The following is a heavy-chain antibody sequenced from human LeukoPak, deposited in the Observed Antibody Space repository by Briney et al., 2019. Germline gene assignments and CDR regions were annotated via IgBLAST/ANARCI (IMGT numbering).Heavy chain of an antibody. J-gene: IGHJ6*04. D-gene: IGHD3-10*02. CDR2: ISSSGRTI. V-gene: IGHV3-48*03. CDR3: AELAITMIGGV. CDR1: GFTFSSYE. Sequence: GGSLRLSCAASGFTFSSYEMNWVRQAPGKGLEWVSYISSSGRTIDYADSVKGGFTISRDNAKNSLYLKRNSLTAEDTAVYYCAELAITMIGGVWGKGTTVTISS.